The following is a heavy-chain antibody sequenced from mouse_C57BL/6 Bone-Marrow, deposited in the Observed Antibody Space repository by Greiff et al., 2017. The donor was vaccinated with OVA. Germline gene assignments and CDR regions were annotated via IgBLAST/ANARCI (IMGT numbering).Heavy chain of an antibody. CDR1: GFTFSDFY. Sequence: EVQVVESGGGLVQSGRSLRLSCATSGFTFSDFYMEWVRQAPGKGLEWIAASRNKANDYTTEYSASVKGRFIVSRDTSQSILYLQMNALRAEDTAIYYCARVSYYGSSWYFDVWGTGTTVTVSS. V-gene: IGHV7-1*01. CDR3: ARVSYYGSSWYFDV. J-gene: IGHJ1*03. CDR2: SRNKANDYTT. D-gene: IGHD1-1*01.